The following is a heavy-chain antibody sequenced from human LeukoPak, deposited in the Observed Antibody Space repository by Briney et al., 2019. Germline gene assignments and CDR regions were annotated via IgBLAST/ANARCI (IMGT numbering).Heavy chain of an antibody. CDR1: GFTFSSYS. CDR3: AKVAVRGVPPLD. D-gene: IGHD3-10*01. CDR2: ISYDGSNK. Sequence: PGRSLRLSCAASGFTFSSYSMHWVRQAPGKGLEWVAVISYDGSNKYYADSVKGRFTISRDNSKNTLYLQMNSLRAEDTAVYYCAKVAVRGVPPLDWGQGTLVTVSS. J-gene: IGHJ4*02. V-gene: IGHV3-30*18.